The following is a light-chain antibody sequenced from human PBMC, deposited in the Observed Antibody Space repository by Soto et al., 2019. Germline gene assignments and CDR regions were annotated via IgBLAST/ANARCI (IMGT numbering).Light chain of an antibody. CDR2: EVT. Sequence: QSALTQPASVSGSPGQSITISCTGTSSDVGSYNFVSWYQQHPGKAPKLMIYEVTKRRSGTSDRFSGSKSGNAASLTISGLQTEDEADYYCCSYARGDTYVFGTGTKLTVL. CDR1: SSDVGSYNF. J-gene: IGLJ1*01. CDR3: CSYARGDTYV. V-gene: IGLV2-23*02.